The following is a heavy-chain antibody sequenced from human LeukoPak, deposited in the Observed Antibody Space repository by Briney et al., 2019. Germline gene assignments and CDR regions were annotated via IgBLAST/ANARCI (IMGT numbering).Heavy chain of an antibody. CDR1: GFTFSSYS. Sequence: GGSLRLYCAASGFTFSSYSMNWVRQAPGKGLEWVSSISSSSSYIYYADSVKGRFTISRDNAKNSLYLQMNSLRAEDTAVYYCARFSGNDAFDIWGQGTMVTVSS. V-gene: IGHV3-21*01. J-gene: IGHJ3*02. D-gene: IGHD1-26*01. CDR2: ISSSSSYI. CDR3: ARFSGNDAFDI.